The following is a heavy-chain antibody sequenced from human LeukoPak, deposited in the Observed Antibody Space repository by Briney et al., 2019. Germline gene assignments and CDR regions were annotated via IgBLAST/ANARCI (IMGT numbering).Heavy chain of an antibody. CDR1: GFTFDDYA. J-gene: IGHJ4*02. Sequence: GGSLRLSCAASGFTFDDYAMHWVRQAPGKGLEWVSGISWNSGSIGYADSVKGRFTISRDNAKNSLYLQMNSLRAEDTALYYCAKVRGYCSGGSCSTFDYWGQGTLSPSPQ. V-gene: IGHV3-9*01. D-gene: IGHD2-15*01. CDR2: ISWNSGSI. CDR3: AKVRGYCSGGSCSTFDY.